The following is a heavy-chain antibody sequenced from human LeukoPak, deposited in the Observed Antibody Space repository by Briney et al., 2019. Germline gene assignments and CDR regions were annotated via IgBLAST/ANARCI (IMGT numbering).Heavy chain of an antibody. V-gene: IGHV3-64D*09. Sequence: GGSLRLSCSASGLTSISHYTNWVRQAPGKGLEYLAATSQNGGSSHYADAVKGRFTVSRDNSNNTLYLQMNSLKGEDTAVYFCWVNYHDDIYPFDFWGQGALVTVSS. CDR3: WVNYHDDIYPFDF. D-gene: IGHD3-16*02. CDR1: GLTSISHY. CDR2: TSQNGGSS. J-gene: IGHJ4*02.